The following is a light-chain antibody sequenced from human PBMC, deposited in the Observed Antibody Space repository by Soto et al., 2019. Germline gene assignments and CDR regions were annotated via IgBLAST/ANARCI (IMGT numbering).Light chain of an antibody. CDR3: QKYNSAPLT. CDR1: QGISSY. CDR2: AAS. V-gene: IGKV1-27*01. Sequence: DIQMTQSPSSLSASVGDTVTITCRASQGISSYLAWYRQKPGKVPKLLIYAASTLQSGVPSRFSGSASGTDFTLTISSLQPEDVGTYYCQKYNSAPLTFGGGTKVEIK. J-gene: IGKJ4*01.